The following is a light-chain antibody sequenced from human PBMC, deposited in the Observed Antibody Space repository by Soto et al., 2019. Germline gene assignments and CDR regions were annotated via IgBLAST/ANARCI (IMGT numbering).Light chain of an antibody. CDR1: QDISNY. CDR2: DAS. J-gene: IGKJ4*01. V-gene: IGKV1-33*01. Sequence: DIQMTQSPSSLSASVGDRVTITCQASQDISNYLNWYQQKPGKAPKLLIYDASNLETGVQSRFSGSGSGTGFTFTMSSLQREDIATYCYEPYDNLPSRTSGGGTKVEIK. CDR3: EPYDNLPSRT.